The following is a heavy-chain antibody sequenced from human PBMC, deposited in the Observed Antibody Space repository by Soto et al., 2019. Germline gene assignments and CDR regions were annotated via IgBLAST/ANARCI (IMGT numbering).Heavy chain of an antibody. V-gene: IGHV3-48*03. CDR2: ISSSGSTI. Sequence: GVSLRLSCAASGFTFSSYEMNWVRQAPGKGLEWVSYISSSGSTIYYADSVKGRFTISRDNAKNSLYLQMNSLRAEDTAVYYCARGTPNLLYDSSGYYYYWGQGTLVTVSS. CDR1: GFTFSSYE. CDR3: ARGTPNLLYDSSGYYYY. J-gene: IGHJ4*02. D-gene: IGHD3-22*01.